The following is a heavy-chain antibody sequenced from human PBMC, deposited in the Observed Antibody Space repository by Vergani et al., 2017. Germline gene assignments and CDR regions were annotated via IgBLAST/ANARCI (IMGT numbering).Heavy chain of an antibody. V-gene: IGHV1-69-2*01. D-gene: IGHD4-17*01. CDR3: ATPQTVTTGGMEV. CDR1: GYTFTDHY. CDR2: VDPEDGET. Sequence: EVQLVQSGAEVQKPAATMKISCKVSGYTFTDHYMHWVKQAPGKGLEWMGLVDPEDGETIYAEKFKGRVTIAADTSTDTAHLELSILRSEDTAVYYCATPQTVTTGGMEVWGKGTTVIVSS. J-gene: IGHJ6*04.